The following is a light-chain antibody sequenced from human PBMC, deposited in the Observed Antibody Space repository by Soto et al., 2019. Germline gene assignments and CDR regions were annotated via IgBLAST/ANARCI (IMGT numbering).Light chain of an antibody. Sequence: EIVLTQSPGTLSVSPGERVTLSCRASQSVNSNYLAWYQQRPGQAPRLLIFGASYRATGIPDRFGGSGSGTDFTLTISRLEPEDFAVYYCQQYSSSPPEFTFGPGTKVDSK. CDR3: QQYSSSPPEFT. V-gene: IGKV3-20*01. CDR1: QSVNSNY. CDR2: GAS. J-gene: IGKJ3*01.